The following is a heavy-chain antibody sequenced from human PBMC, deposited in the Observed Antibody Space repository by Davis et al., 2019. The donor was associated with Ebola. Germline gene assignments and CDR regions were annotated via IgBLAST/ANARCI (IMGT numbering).Heavy chain of an antibody. V-gene: IGHV3-33*01. J-gene: IGHJ5*02. CDR3: ASDNNSPA. Sequence: GESLKIPCVASGLTFSHYGMHWVRQAPGKGLEWVAVIWHDGSNKYYADSVKGRFTISRDNSKNTLYLKINSLRTEDTAMYYCASDNNSPAWGQGTLVTVSS. CDR1: GLTFSHYG. CDR2: IWHDGSNK. D-gene: IGHD1-1*01.